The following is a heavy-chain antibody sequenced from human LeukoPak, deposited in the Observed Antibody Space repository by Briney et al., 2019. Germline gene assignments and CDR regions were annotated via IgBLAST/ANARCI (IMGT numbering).Heavy chain of an antibody. CDR3: ARVSTDDRRNAFDI. CDR1: GFTFSTYG. V-gene: IGHV3-64*01. Sequence: PGGSLRLSCAASGFTFSTYGMQWVRQAPGKGLEYLSAITGDGGYTYYANSVKGRFTISRDNSKKTLYLQMGSLRADDMAVYYCARVSTDDRRNAFDIWGQGTMVTVSS. CDR2: ITGDGGYT. J-gene: IGHJ3*02. D-gene: IGHD3-22*01.